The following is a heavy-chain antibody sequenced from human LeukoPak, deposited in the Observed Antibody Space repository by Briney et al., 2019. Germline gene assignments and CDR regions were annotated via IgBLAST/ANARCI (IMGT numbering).Heavy chain of an antibody. CDR2: INTNTGNP. D-gene: IGHD4-17*01. Sequence: ASVKVSCTTSGYTLDNYAINWVRQAPGQGLEWMGWINTNTGNPTNAQGFTGRFVFSLDTSVRTAYLQISSLKTEDTAVCYCARSNNDGDYLGVGFDYWGQGTLVTVSS. V-gene: IGHV7-4-1*02. CDR1: GYTLDNYA. J-gene: IGHJ4*02. CDR3: ARSNNDGDYLGVGFDY.